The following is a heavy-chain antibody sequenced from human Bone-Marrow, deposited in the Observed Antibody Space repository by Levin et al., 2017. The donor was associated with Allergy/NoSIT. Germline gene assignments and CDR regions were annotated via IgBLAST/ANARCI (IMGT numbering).Heavy chain of an antibody. CDR3: ARYGFEAFDY. CDR2: LYYSGNS. J-gene: IGHJ4*02. D-gene: IGHD4-17*01. V-gene: IGHV4-39*01. CDR1: GGSIGISGYY. Sequence: PSETLSLTCTVSGGSIGISGYYWGWIRQPPGTGLEWIGSLYYSGNSNYNPSLQSRVAISLDMSTNQFSLRLNSVTATDTAVYYCARYGFEAFDYWGQGIRVTVSS.